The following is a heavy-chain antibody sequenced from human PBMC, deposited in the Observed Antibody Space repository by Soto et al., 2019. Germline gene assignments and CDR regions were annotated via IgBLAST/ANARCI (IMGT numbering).Heavy chain of an antibody. J-gene: IGHJ6*03. CDR3: AKSPVTVNYYYYYIDV. V-gene: IGHV3-23*01. CDR1: GFTFNNYV. Sequence: GGSLRLSCAASGFTFNNYVMGWVRQAPAKGLEWVSSIGVNGDITYYADSVKGRFAISRDNSKNAVYLQMNSLRAEDTAVYYCAKSPVTVNYYYYYIDVWGKGTTVTVSS. D-gene: IGHD4-4*01. CDR2: IGVNGDIT.